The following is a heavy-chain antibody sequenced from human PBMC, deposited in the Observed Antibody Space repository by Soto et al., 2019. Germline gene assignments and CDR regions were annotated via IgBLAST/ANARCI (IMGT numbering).Heavy chain of an antibody. Sequence: ASVKVSCKASGYTFTSYYMHWVRQAPGQGLEWMGISNTSGRSTSYAQKFQGRVTRTRDTSTSTVYIELSSLRSEDTAVYYCAMDDYGGNAGDAFDIWVRGTMVTVSS. D-gene: IGHD4-17*01. CDR2: SNTSGRST. J-gene: IGHJ3*02. V-gene: IGHV1-46*01. CDR3: AMDDYGGNAGDAFDI. CDR1: GYTFTSYY.